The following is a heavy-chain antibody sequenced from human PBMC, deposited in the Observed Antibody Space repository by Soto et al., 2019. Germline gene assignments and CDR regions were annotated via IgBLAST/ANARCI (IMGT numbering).Heavy chain of an antibody. D-gene: IGHD3-22*01. CDR3: SKAMIGSYDSDAFDV. Sequence: VGSLRLSCAASGFSFSRYGIHWVRQAPGKGLEWVAVISYDESTTFYADSVKGRFTISRDNSKNTLFLQMNSLRPEDTAVYYCSKAMIGSYDSDAFDVWGQGTMVTVS. V-gene: IGHV3-30*18. CDR1: GFSFSRYG. CDR2: ISYDESTT. J-gene: IGHJ3*01.